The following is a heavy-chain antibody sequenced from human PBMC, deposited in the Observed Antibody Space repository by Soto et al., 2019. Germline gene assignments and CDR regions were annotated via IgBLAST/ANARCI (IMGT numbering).Heavy chain of an antibody. CDR2: IDWDDDK. V-gene: IGHV2-70*11. CDR1: GFSLSTSGMC. CDR3: ARTVYCSSTSCPHHGFQPSPLYYYYMDV. Sequence: SGPTLVNPTQTLTLTCTFSGFSLSTSGMCVSWIRQPPGKALEWLARIDWDDDKYYSTSLKTRLTISKDTSKNQVVLTMTNMDPVDTATYYCARTVYCSSTSCPHHGFQPSPLYYYYMDVWGKGTTVTVSS. D-gene: IGHD2-2*01. J-gene: IGHJ6*03.